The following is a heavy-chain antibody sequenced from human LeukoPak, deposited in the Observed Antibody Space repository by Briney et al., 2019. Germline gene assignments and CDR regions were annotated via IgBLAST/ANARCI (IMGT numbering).Heavy chain of an antibody. D-gene: IGHD1-14*01. CDR1: GGTFSSYA. J-gene: IGHJ6*02. CDR3: ARDGITGTRPYYYYYYGMDV. CDR2: IIPIFGTA. V-gene: IGHV1-69*13. Sequence: GASVKVSCKASGGTFSSYAISWVRQAPGQGLEWMGGIIPIFGTANYAQKFQGRVTITADESTSTAYMELSSLRSEDTAVYYCARDGITGTRPYYYYYYGMDVWGQGTTVTVSS.